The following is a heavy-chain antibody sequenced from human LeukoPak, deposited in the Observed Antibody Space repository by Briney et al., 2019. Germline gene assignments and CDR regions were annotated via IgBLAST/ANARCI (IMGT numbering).Heavy chain of an antibody. CDR1: GGSISSYY. D-gene: IGHD3-3*01. CDR2: IYYSGST. V-gene: IGHV4-59*01. Sequence: SETLSLTCTVSGGSISSYYWSWIRQPPGKGLEWIGYIYYSGSTNYNPSLKSRVTISVDTSKNQFSLKLSSVTAADTAVYYCASGDFWSGYYSPSLDGWGQRTLVTVSS. CDR3: ASGDFWSGYYSPSLDG. J-gene: IGHJ4*02.